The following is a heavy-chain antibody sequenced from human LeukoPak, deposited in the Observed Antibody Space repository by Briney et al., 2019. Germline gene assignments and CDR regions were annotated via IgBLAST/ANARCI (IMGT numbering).Heavy chain of an antibody. CDR1: GYSFTSYW. Sequence: GESLKISCKGSGYSFTSYWIGWVRQMPGKGLEWMGIIYPGDSDTRYSPSFQGQVTISADKSISTAYLQWSSLKASDTAMYYCARPLRLGIAPDAFDIWGQGTMVTVSS. D-gene: IGHD6-13*01. CDR2: IYPGDSDT. CDR3: ARPLRLGIAPDAFDI. V-gene: IGHV5-51*01. J-gene: IGHJ3*02.